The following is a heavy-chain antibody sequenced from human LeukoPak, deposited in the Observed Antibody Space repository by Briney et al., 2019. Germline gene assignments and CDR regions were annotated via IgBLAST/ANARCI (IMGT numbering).Heavy chain of an antibody. CDR1: GFTFSSYG. D-gene: IGHD6-13*01. V-gene: IGHV3-23*01. CDR2: ISGSGGTK. Sequence: GGSLRLSCAASGFTFSSYGMHWVRQAPGKGLEWVSAISGSGGTKYYADSVKGRFTISRDNSKNTLYLRMNSLRAEDTAVYHCAKGGAAGGAGVYYYYGLDVWGQGTTVTVSS. J-gene: IGHJ6*02. CDR3: AKGGAAGGAGVYYYYGLDV.